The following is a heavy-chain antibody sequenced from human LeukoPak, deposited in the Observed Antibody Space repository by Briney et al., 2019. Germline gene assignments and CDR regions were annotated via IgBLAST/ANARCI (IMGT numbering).Heavy chain of an antibody. V-gene: IGHV4-34*01. CDR3: ARGHLGYCSGGSCHRFDY. D-gene: IGHD2-15*01. Sequence: SETLSLTCAVYGGSFTGYYWSWIRQPPGKGLEWIGEINHSGSTNYNPSLKSRVTISVDTSKNQFSLKLSSVTAADTAVYYCARGHLGYCSGGSCHRFDYWGHGTLVTVSS. CDR1: GGSFTGYY. CDR2: INHSGST. J-gene: IGHJ4*01.